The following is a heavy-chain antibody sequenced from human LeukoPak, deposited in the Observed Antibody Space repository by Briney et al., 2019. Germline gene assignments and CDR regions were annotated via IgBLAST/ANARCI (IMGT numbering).Heavy chain of an antibody. V-gene: IGHV4-34*01. J-gene: IGHJ5*02. Sequence: SETLSLTCAVYGGSFSGYYWSWIRQPPGKGLEWIGEINHSGSTNYNPSLTSRVTISVDTSKNQFTLKSSSVTAPDTALYYCSRAWATGVRGSLNWFDPWGQGTLVTVSS. D-gene: IGHD3-10*01. CDR2: INHSGST. CDR1: GGSFSGYY. CDR3: SRAWATGVRGSLNWFDP.